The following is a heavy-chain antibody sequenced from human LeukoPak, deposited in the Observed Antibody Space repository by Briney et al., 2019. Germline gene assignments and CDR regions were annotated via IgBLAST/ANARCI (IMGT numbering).Heavy chain of an antibody. D-gene: IGHD5-18*01. CDR2: IYYSGST. V-gene: IGHV4-39*07. CDR1: GGSISSSSYY. CDR3: ARDFGLLYNTATDY. Sequence: SETLSLTCTVSGGSISSSSYYWGWIRQPPGNGLEWIGSIYYSGSTYYNPSLKSRVTISVDTSKNQFSLKLSSVTAADTAVYYCARDFGLLYNTATDYWGQGTLVTVSS. J-gene: IGHJ4*02.